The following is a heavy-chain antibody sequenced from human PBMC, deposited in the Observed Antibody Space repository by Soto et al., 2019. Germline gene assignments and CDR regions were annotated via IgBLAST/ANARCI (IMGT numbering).Heavy chain of an antibody. CDR3: ARGEAEFDP. CDR1: GYTFTSYD. V-gene: IGHV1-8*01. Sequence: QVQLLQSGAKGQKPGASAHVSCKASGYTFTSYDINWLREATGQGLEWMGWMNPNSCNTAYAQKFQGRVTMTRNTSISTAYMELSSLRSEDTAVYYCARGEAEFDPWGQGTLASASS. D-gene: IGHD6-19*01. J-gene: IGHJ5*02. CDR2: MNPNSCNT.